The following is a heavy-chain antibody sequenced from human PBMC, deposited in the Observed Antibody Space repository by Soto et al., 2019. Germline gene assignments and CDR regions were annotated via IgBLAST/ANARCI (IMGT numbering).Heavy chain of an antibody. CDR1: GGSIISYY. J-gene: IGHJ4*02. V-gene: IGHV4-59*08. CDR2: INYSGST. CDR3: ARTYYGGPGY. Sequence: SETLSLTCTVSGGSIISYYWSWIRQPPWKGLEWIGNINYSGSTYYNPSLKSRVTISVDTSKNQFSLNLSSVTAADTAVYYCARTYYGGPGYWGQGTLVTVSS. D-gene: IGHD4-17*01.